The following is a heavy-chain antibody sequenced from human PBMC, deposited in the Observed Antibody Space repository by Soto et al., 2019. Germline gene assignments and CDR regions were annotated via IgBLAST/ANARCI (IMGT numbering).Heavy chain of an antibody. V-gene: IGHV1-2*02. D-gene: IGHD1-26*01. CDR1: GYPFIVHY. CDR2: INPNTGGS. J-gene: IGHJ6*02. CDR3: ARDLIVDGPDNYGMDV. Sequence: VKVCCKASGYPFIVHYIHWVRQTTGQGLEWMGWINPNTGGSNYAEKFKGRILMTRDTSIFTTHMRLNRLTSDDTAVYYCARDLIVDGPDNYGMDVWGQGTTVTVS.